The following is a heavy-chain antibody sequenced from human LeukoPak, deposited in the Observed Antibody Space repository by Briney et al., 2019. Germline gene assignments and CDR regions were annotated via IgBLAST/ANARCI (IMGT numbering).Heavy chain of an antibody. Sequence: PGGSLRLSCAASGFTFSSYWMSWVRQAPGKGLEWVANIKQDGSEKYYVDSVKGRFTISRDNAKNSLYLQMNSLRAEDTAVYYCARGPRGGWLAPWDYWGQGTLVTVSS. CDR1: GFTFSSYW. CDR2: IKQDGSEK. V-gene: IGHV3-7*01. D-gene: IGHD6-19*01. J-gene: IGHJ4*02. CDR3: ARGPRGGWLAPWDY.